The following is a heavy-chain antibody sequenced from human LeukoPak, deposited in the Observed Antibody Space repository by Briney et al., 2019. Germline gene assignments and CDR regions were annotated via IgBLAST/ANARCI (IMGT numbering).Heavy chain of an antibody. CDR2: IKQDGSEK. CDR3: VRGEAHDS. CDR1: GFTFSSYW. D-gene: IGHD1-26*01. V-gene: IGHV3-7*01. Sequence: GGSLRLSRAASGFTFSSYWMLWVRQAPGKGLEWVASIKQDGSEKYYVDSMKGRFTISRDNAKNSLYLQMDSLRTEDTAVYYCVRGEAHDSWGQGTLITVSS. J-gene: IGHJ4*02.